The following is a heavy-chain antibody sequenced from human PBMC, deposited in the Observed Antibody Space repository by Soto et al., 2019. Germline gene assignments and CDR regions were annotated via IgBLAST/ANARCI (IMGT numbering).Heavy chain of an antibody. D-gene: IGHD3-22*01. CDR3: ARDETYYYDSSGYYVFDY. Sequence: GSLRLSCAASGFTFSSYWMHWVRQAPGKGLVWVSRINSDGSSTSYADSVKGRFTISRDNAKNTLYLQMNSLRAEDTAVYYCARDETYYYDSSGYYVFDYWGQGTLVTVSS. CDR2: INSDGSST. CDR1: GFTFSSYW. V-gene: IGHV3-74*01. J-gene: IGHJ4*02.